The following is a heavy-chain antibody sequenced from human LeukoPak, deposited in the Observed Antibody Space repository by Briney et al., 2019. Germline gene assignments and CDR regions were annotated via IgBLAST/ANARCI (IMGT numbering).Heavy chain of an antibody. D-gene: IGHD1-26*01. CDR3: ARDRGVQGSYYIYRD. Sequence: GGSLRLSCAASGFTFSSYGMHWVRQAPGKGLEWVAVIWYDGSNKYYVDSVKGRFTISRDNSKNRLYLQMNSLRAEDTAVYYCARDRGVQGSYYIYRDWGQGTLVTVSS. J-gene: IGHJ4*02. CDR1: GFTFSSYG. V-gene: IGHV3-33*01. CDR2: IWYDGSNK.